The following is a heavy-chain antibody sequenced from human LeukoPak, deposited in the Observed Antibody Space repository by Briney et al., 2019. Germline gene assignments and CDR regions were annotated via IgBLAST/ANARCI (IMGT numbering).Heavy chain of an antibody. D-gene: IGHD1-26*01. Sequence: AGGSLRLSCTASGFTFGDYAMSWVRQAPGKGLEWVGFITSKTYGATTDYAASVKGRFTISRDDSKSIAYLQMNSLKSEDRAVYYCSSHIVGARTFFDYWGQGALVTVSS. CDR1: GFTFGDYA. J-gene: IGHJ4*02. CDR3: SSHIVGARTFFDY. V-gene: IGHV3-49*04. CDR2: ITSKTYGATT.